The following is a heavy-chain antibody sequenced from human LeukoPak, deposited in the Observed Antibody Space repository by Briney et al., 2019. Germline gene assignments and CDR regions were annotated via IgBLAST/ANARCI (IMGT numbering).Heavy chain of an antibody. CDR1: GYTFTSYY. D-gene: IGHD6-13*01. CDR3: ARSPEYSSSWYNWFDP. J-gene: IGHJ5*02. Sequence: ASVKVSCKASGYTFTSYYMHWVRQAPGQGLEWMGWINPNSGGTNYAQKFQGRVTMTRDTSISTAYMELSRLRSDDTAVYYCARSPEYSSSWYNWFDPWGQGTLVTVSS. V-gene: IGHV1-2*02. CDR2: INPNSGGT.